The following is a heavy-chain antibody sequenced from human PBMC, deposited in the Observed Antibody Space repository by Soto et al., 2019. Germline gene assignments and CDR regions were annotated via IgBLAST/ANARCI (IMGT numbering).Heavy chain of an antibody. CDR1: GFTFSHAW. D-gene: IGHD3-22*01. V-gene: IGHV3-15*07. CDR2: IKSKTDGGTT. J-gene: IGHJ4*02. CDR3: TTASNYYDSSGYYHPFDY. Sequence: GGSLRLSFAASGFTFSHAWMNWVRQAPGKGLEWVGRIKSKTDGGTTDYAAPVKGRFTISRDDSKNTLYLQMNSLKTEDTAVYYCTTASNYYDSSGYYHPFDYWGQGTLVTVSS.